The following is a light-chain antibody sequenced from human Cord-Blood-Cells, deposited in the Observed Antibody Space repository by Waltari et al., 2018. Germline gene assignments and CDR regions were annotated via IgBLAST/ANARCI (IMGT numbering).Light chain of an antibody. CDR3: QQYNSYPYT. V-gene: IGKV1-5*03. Sequence: DIQMNQSPSTLSASVGDRVTTTYRSSQSISSWLDWYQQKPGKAPKLLNYKASSLVSGVPSRFSGSGSGTEFTLTISSLQPDDFATYYCQQYNSYPYTFGQGTKLEIK. J-gene: IGKJ2*01. CDR1: QSISSW. CDR2: KAS.